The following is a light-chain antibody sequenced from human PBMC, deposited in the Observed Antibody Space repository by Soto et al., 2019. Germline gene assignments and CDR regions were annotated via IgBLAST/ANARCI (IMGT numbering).Light chain of an antibody. Sequence: EIVLTQSPGTLSLSPGERATLSCRASQSVSSSYLAWYQQKPGQAPRLLIYDASNRATGIPARFSGSGSGTDFTLTISSLEPEDFAFYYCQQRSNWPYTFGQGTKLEIK. CDR3: QQRSNWPYT. CDR1: QSVSSSY. CDR2: DAS. V-gene: IGKV3-11*01. J-gene: IGKJ2*01.